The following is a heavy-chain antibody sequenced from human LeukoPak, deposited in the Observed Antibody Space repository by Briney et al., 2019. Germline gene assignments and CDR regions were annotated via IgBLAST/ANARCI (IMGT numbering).Heavy chain of an antibody. CDR3: AKDSFSTR. D-gene: IGHD2-2*01. V-gene: IGHV3-23*01. J-gene: IGHJ4*02. Sequence: GGSLRLSCAASGFTFRSDSMTWVRQAPGKGLEWVSTISGSGGSTFYADSVKGRFTISRDNSKNTLYLHMNSLSAEDTAIYYCAKDSFSTRWGQGTLVTVSS. CDR2: ISGSGGST. CDR1: GFTFRSDS.